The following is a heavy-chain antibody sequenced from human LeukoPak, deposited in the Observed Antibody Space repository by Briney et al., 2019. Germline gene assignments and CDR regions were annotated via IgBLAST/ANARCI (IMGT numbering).Heavy chain of an antibody. Sequence: GGSLRLSCAASGFTFSSYEMNWVRQAPGKGLEWVSYISSSGSTIYYADSVKGRFTISRDNAKNSLYLQMNSLRAEDTAVYYCARTRLQGSNWFDPWGQGTLVTVSS. CDR3: ARTRLQGSNWFDP. D-gene: IGHD1-26*01. CDR1: GFTFSSYE. V-gene: IGHV3-48*03. J-gene: IGHJ5*02. CDR2: ISSSGSTI.